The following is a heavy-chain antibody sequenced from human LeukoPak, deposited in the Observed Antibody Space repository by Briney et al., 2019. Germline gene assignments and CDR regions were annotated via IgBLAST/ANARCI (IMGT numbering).Heavy chain of an antibody. CDR2: IYYSGGT. V-gene: IGHV4-59*01. CDR1: GGSMSSYY. J-gene: IGHJ4*02. Sequence: PSETLSLTCTVSGGSMSSYYWSWIRQPPGKGLEWIGYIYYSGGTNSNPSLKSRVTISVDTSKNQFSLKLSSVTAADTAVYYCARGRIRNYGYDYWGQGTLVTVSS. D-gene: IGHD1-7*01. CDR3: ARGRIRNYGYDY.